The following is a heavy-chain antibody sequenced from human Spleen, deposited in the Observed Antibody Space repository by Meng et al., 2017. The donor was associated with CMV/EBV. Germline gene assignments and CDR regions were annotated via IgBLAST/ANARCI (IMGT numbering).Heavy chain of an antibody. CDR1: GGSISGSSFY. CDR2: IYYNGNA. Sequence: SETLSLTCTVSGGSISGSSFYWGWIRQTPEKGLEWIGSIYYNGNAFYSPSLKSRVTMSVDTSKNQFSLTLKSVTAADTAVYYCASTDSNHYYFDYWGQGTLVTVSS. V-gene: IGHV4-39*07. CDR3: ASTDSNHYYFDY. D-gene: IGHD1-14*01. J-gene: IGHJ4*02.